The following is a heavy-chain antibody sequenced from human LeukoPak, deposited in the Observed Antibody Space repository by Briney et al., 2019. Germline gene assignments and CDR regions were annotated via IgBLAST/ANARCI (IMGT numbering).Heavy chain of an antibody. V-gene: IGHV4-59*01. CDR1: GGAISSYY. Sequence: PSQSPSLTCSVSGGAISSYYRGCIWRPPRKRLERIGDIHHSASTHYNPSLKSRVTISMDTSKIRFSLKLSSVTAADTAVYYCARETSWLGGDAFDIWGPGTIVSVAS. CDR2: IHHSAST. CDR3: ARETSWLGGDAFDI. D-gene: IGHD2-2*01. J-gene: IGHJ3*02.